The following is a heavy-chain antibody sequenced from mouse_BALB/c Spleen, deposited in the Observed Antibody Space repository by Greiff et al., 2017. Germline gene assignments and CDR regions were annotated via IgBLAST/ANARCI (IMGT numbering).Heavy chain of an antibody. CDR1: GFTFSSFG. J-gene: IGHJ2*01. CDR3: ARSGDYGSSYYFDY. D-gene: IGHD1-1*01. Sequence: EVKVVESGGGLVQPGGSRKLSCAASGFTFSSFGMHWVRQAPEKGLEWVAYISSGSSTIYYADTVKGRFTISRDNPKNTLFLQMTSLRSEDTAMYYCARSGDYGSSYYFDYWGQGTTLTVSS. V-gene: IGHV5-17*02. CDR2: ISSGSSTI.